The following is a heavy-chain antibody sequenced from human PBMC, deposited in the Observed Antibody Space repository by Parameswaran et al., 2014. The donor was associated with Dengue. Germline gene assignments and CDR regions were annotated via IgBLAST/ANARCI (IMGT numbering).Heavy chain of an antibody. J-gene: IGHJ2*01. V-gene: IGHV3-11*06. CDR2: ISSSSSYT. D-gene: IGHD3-10*01. Sequence: RWIRQPPGKGLEWVSNISSSSSYTNYADSVKGRFTISRDNAKNSLHLQMNSLRAEDTAVYYCARAPDRGDWYFDLWGRGTLVTVSS. CDR3: ARAPDRGDWYFDL.